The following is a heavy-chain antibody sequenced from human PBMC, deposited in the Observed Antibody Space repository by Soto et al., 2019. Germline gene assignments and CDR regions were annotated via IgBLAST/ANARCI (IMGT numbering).Heavy chain of an antibody. CDR1: GYTFTDYG. Sequence: QVQLVQSGGEVKKPGASVEVSCKATGYTFTDYGISWVQQAPGQGLEWVRWISAKNGNTNYAQKFQGRVTMTTDTSTSTAYMELRSLRSDDTAIYYCAKDNDYIIDYWGQGTLLTVSS. CDR3: AKDNDYIIDY. J-gene: IGHJ4*02. D-gene: IGHD4-17*01. V-gene: IGHV1-18*01. CDR2: ISAKNGNT.